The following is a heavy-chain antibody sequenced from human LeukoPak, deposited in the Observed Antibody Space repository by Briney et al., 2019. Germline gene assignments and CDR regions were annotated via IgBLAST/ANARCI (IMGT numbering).Heavy chain of an antibody. J-gene: IGHJ5*02. CDR3: ARDMIILQS. V-gene: IGHV3-66*01. Sequence: GGSLRLSCAASGFTVSSNYMSWVRQAPGKGLEWVSVIYNDGNTKYADSVRGRFTISRDNSKNTVYLQMNSLRAEDTAVYFCARDMIILQSWGQGTLVTVSS. CDR2: IYNDGNT. D-gene: IGHD3-16*01. CDR1: GFTVSSNY.